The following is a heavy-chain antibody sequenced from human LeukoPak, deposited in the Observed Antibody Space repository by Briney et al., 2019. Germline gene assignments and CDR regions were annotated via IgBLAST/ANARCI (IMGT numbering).Heavy chain of an antibody. CDR1: GGSISSYY. CDR2: IYYSGST. V-gene: IGHV4-4*08. Sequence: PSETLSLTCTVSGGSISSYYWSWIRQPPGKGLEWIGYIYYSGSTNYNPSLKSRVTISVDTSKNQFSLKLSSVTAADTAVYYCAREYSSHSYYFDYWGQGTLVTVSS. CDR3: AREYSSHSYYFDY. J-gene: IGHJ4*02. D-gene: IGHD6-13*01.